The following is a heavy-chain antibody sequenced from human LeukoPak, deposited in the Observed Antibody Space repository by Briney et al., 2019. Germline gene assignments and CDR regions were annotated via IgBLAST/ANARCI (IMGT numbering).Heavy chain of an antibody. CDR2: IVGSRDNT. CDR3: AKVRGHYYGSGSSYYYGMDV. V-gene: IGHV3-23*01. D-gene: IGHD3-10*01. CDR1: GFSFSSYG. Sequence: GGSLRLSCAASGFSFSSYGMSWVRQAPGKGLEWVSDIVGSRDNTDYADSVKGRFTISRDNSKNMLYLQMNSLRAEDTAVYYCAKVRGHYYGSGSSYYYGMDVWGQGTTVTVSS. J-gene: IGHJ6*02.